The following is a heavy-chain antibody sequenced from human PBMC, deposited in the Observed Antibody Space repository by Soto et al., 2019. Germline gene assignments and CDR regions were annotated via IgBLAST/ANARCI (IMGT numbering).Heavy chain of an antibody. CDR2: IIPIFGTA. J-gene: IGHJ6*02. D-gene: IGHD3-3*01. CDR3: AKDSRITIFGVVIISPFDV. CDR1: GGTFSSYA. Sequence: SVKVSCKASGGTFSSYAISWVRQAPGQGLEWMGGIIPIFGTANYAQKFQGRVTITADKSTSKAYMELRSLRSEDTAVYYCAKDSRITIFGVVIISPFDVWGQGTTVTVSS. V-gene: IGHV1-69*06.